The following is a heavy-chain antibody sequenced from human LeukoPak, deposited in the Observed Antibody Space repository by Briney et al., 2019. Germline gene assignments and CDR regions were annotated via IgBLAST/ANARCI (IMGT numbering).Heavy chain of an antibody. CDR2: ISAYNGNT. V-gene: IGHV1-18*01. CDR1: GYTFTSYG. CDR3: ARPEVGYSYGNAFDI. J-gene: IGHJ3*02. Sequence: ASVKVSCKASGYTFTSYGISWVRQAPGQGLEWMGWISAYNGNTNYAQKLQGRVTMTRNTSISTAYMELSSLRSEDTAVYYCARPEVGYSYGNAFDIWGQGTMDTVSS. D-gene: IGHD5-18*01.